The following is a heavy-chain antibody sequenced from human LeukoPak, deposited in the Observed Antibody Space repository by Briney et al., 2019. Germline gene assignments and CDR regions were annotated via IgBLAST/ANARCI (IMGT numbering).Heavy chain of an antibody. Sequence: GASVKVSCTASGYTFTSFDINWVRQAPGQGLEWMGWISGYNGNTNYAQKLQGRVTMTTDTSTSTVYMDLRSLRSDDTAVYYCARGSQYRYYYMDVWGKGTTVTVSS. CDR1: GYTFTSFD. D-gene: IGHD2-2*01. V-gene: IGHV1-18*01. CDR2: ISGYNGNT. J-gene: IGHJ6*03. CDR3: ARGSQYRYYYMDV.